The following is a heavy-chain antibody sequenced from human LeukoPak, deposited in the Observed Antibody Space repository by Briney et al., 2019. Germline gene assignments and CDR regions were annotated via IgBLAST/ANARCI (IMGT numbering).Heavy chain of an antibody. Sequence: SETLSLTCTVSGGSISTYYWSWVRQPPGKGLEWIGSIYYSGSTYYNPSLKSRVTISVDTSKNQFSLKLSSVTAADTAVYYCAGGDCSSTSCYAPRDYWGQGTLVTVSS. CDR3: AGGDCSSTSCYAPRDY. CDR2: IYYSGST. J-gene: IGHJ4*02. V-gene: IGHV4-59*05. CDR1: GGSISTYY. D-gene: IGHD2-2*01.